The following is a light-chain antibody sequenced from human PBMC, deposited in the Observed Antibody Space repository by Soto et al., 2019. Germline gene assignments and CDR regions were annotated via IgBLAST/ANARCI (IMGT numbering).Light chain of an antibody. CDR2: SAS. CDR1: QTINRF. V-gene: IGKV1-39*01. Sequence: IQMTQSPSSLSASVGDRVTITCRAGQTINRFLSWYQQKPWKAPSLLIYSASSLQSGVPLRFSGSGSGTEFSLTINGLKPDDFATYYCQQSYRTLRPTFGGGTKV. CDR3: QQSYRTLRPT. J-gene: IGKJ4*01.